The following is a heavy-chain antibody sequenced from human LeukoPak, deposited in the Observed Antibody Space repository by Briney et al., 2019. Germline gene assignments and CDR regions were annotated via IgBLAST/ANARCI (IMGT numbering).Heavy chain of an antibody. CDR2: ISAYNGNT. Sequence: ASVKVSCKASGYTFTSYGITWVRQAPGQGLECVGWISAYNGNTNYTRNLQGRVTMTTETSTTTAYMELRSLRSDDTAVYYCALYSSSPYYYARDVWGKGTTVIVSS. D-gene: IGHD6-13*01. CDR3: ALYSSSPYYYARDV. CDR1: GYTFTSYG. J-gene: IGHJ6*04. V-gene: IGHV1-18*04.